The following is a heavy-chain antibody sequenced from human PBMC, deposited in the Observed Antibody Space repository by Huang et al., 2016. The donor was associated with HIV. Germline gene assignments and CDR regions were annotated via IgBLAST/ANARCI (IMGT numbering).Heavy chain of an antibody. Sequence: VQLVESGGGVVQPGRSLRLACVASGFTFNIYSMHWVRQAPGKGLAWVAVTSYDGSTENYADSVKGRFTISRDNSKTTVYLQMNSLRAEDTAVYYCVRDLWVSFGELAHWGQGTLVTVSS. CDR2: TSYDGSTE. J-gene: IGHJ4*02. D-gene: IGHD3-10*01. V-gene: IGHV3-30-3*01. CDR3: VRDLWVSFGELAH. CDR1: GFTFNIYS.